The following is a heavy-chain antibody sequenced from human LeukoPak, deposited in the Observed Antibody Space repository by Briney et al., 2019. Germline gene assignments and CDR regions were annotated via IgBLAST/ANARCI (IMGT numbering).Heavy chain of an antibody. Sequence: GGSLRLSCAASGFTFSTFAMIWVRQPPGKGLEWASSIFPSGGEIHYADSVRGRFTISRDNSKSTLSLQMNSLRAEDTAVYYCARDLGSSGYYYGGYFDYWGQGTLVTVSS. CDR1: GFTFSTFA. CDR3: ARDLGSSGYYYGGYFDY. CDR2: IFPSGGEI. J-gene: IGHJ4*02. V-gene: IGHV3-23*01. D-gene: IGHD3-22*01.